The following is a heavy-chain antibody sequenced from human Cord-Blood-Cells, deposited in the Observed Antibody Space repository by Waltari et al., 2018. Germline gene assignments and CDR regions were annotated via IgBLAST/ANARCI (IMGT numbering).Heavy chain of an antibody. J-gene: IGHJ4*02. CDR3: ASQLIAAAGDY. V-gene: IGHV3-30*04. Sequence: QVQLVQSGGGVVQPGRSMRLTCADSGSTFSSYTLHCARQAPGKGLEWVAVISYDGSNKYYADSVKGLFTISRDNSKNTLYLQINSLRAEDTAVYYCASQLIAAAGDYWGQGTLVTVSS. CDR2: ISYDGSNK. CDR1: GSTFSSYT. D-gene: IGHD6-13*01.